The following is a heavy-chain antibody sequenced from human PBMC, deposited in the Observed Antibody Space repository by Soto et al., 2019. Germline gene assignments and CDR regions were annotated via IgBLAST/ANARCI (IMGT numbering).Heavy chain of an antibody. CDR1: GFTFSSYW. Sequence: EVQLVASGGGLVQPGGSLGLSCAASGFTFSSYWMSWVRLAPGKGLEWVAHIKQSGSDRYYVDSVRGRFTISRDNARNSLYLQMNSLRVEDAAMYYCASVKGWAVSPWGQGTLVTVSS. CDR3: ASVKGWAVSP. V-gene: IGHV3-7*01. D-gene: IGHD3-10*01. J-gene: IGHJ5*02. CDR2: IKQSGSDR.